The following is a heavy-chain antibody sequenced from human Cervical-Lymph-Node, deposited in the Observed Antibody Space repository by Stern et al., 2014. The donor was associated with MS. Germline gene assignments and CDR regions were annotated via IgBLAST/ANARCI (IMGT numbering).Heavy chain of an antibody. J-gene: IGHJ3*01. CDR2: IHFSGST. CDR3: ARIEESVAARIGACDV. D-gene: IGHD6-6*01. Sequence: QVQLQESGPGLVKPSQTLSLTCTVSGASIGSGHYYWGWIRQYPGKGQGLEWIGHIHFSGSTYYNTSLGSRLTISVDTAKNQFSLRLSSVTAADTAVYYCARIEESVAARIGACDVWGQGTKVTVSS. V-gene: IGHV4-31*03. CDR1: GASIGSGHYY.